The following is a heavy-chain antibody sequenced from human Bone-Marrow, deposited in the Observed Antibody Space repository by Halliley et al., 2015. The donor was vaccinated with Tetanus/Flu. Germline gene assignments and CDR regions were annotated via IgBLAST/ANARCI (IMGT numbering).Heavy chain of an antibody. V-gene: IGHV4-31*03. CDR3: ARGLGDRGYCSTTSCYHYYGMDV. CDR2: IYYSGST. Sequence: TLSLTCTVSGGTISSGGYYWCWIRQHPGKGLEWIGYIYYSGSTYYNPSLKSRVTISVDTSKNQFSLKLSSVTAADTAVYYCARGLGDRGYCSTTSCYHYYGMDVWGQGTTVTVSS. J-gene: IGHJ6*02. D-gene: IGHD2-2*01. CDR1: GGTISSGGYY.